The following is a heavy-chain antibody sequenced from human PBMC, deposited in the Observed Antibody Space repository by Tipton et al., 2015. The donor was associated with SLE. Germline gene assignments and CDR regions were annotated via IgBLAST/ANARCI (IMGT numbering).Heavy chain of an antibody. J-gene: IGHJ4*01. CDR1: GFTFSSYW. CDR3: TRGESSGYYVDY. V-gene: IGHV3-74*02. D-gene: IGHD3-22*01. CDR2: IYTDGSRT. Sequence: QLVQSGGAVVQPGGSLRLSCAASGFTFSSYWMHWVRQAPGKGLVWVSRIYTDGSRTHYADSVRGRFTISRDNAKNTLYLQMNSLRAEDTAAYYCTRGESSGYYVDYWGHGTLVTVSS.